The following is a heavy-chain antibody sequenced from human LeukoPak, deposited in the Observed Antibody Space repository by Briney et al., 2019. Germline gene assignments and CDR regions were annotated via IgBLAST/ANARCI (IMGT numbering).Heavy chain of an antibody. Sequence: SETLSLTCAVYGGSFSGYYWSWIRQPPGKGLEWIGEINHSGSTNYNPSLKSRVTISVDTSKNQFSLKLSSVTAADTAVYYCARRPRFGIHLRGVADYWGQGTLVTVSS. J-gene: IGHJ4*02. CDR3: ARRPRFGIHLRGVADY. CDR1: GGSFSGYY. V-gene: IGHV4-34*01. D-gene: IGHD3-10*01. CDR2: INHSGST.